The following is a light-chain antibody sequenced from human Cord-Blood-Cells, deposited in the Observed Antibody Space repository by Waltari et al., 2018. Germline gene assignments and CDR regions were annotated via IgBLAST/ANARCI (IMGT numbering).Light chain of an antibody. J-gene: IGKJ1*01. CDR2: DAS. CDR3: QQRSNWPWT. V-gene: IGKV3-11*01. Sequence: EIVLTQSPATLSLSPGERATLSCRASQRVSSYLAWYQQKPGQAPRLLIYDASNRATGIPARFSGSGSGTDFTLTISSLEPEEFAVYYCQQRSNWPWTCGQGTKVEIK. CDR1: QRVSSY.